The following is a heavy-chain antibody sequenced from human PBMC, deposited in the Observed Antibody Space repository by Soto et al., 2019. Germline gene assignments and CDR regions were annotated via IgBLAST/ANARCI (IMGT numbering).Heavy chain of an antibody. D-gene: IGHD3-10*01. J-gene: IGHJ4*02. CDR2: IYYSGST. V-gene: IGHV4-59*01. CDR3: ARASLGGSGRSTFDD. Sequence: SETLSLTCTVSGGSISSYYWSWIRQPPGKGLEWIGYIYYSGSTNYNPSLKSRVTISVDTSKNQFSLKLSSVSAADTAVYYCARASLGGSGRSTFDDWGQGTLVTVAS. CDR1: GGSISSYY.